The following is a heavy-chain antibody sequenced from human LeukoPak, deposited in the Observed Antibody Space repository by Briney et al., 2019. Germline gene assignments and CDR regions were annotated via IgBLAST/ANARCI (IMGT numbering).Heavy chain of an antibody. CDR3: ARAGRLPPNFYFNMDV. Sequence: TSETLSLTCSVSGGTISGYYWNWIRQPPGKGLEWIGKIYFSGSTNYNPSLESRVTIAVDTSKNQFSLTLRSVTAADTAVYYCARAGRLPPNFYFNMDVWGQGTTVTVSS. D-gene: IGHD3-3*01. CDR2: IYFSGST. CDR1: GGTISGYY. J-gene: IGHJ6*02. V-gene: IGHV4-59*01.